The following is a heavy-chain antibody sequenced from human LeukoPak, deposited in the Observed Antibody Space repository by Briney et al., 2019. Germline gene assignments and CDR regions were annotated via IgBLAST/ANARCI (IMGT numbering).Heavy chain of an antibody. J-gene: IGHJ4*02. CDR1: GFTFSSYS. Sequence: GGSLRLSCAASGFTFSSYSMNWVRQAPGKGLEWVSSISSSSYIYYADSVKGRFTISRDNAKNSLYLQMNSLRAEDTAVYYCARVNCSSTSCYPHFDYWGQGTLVTVSS. CDR3: ARVNCSSTSCYPHFDY. CDR2: ISSSSYI. D-gene: IGHD2-2*01. V-gene: IGHV3-21*01.